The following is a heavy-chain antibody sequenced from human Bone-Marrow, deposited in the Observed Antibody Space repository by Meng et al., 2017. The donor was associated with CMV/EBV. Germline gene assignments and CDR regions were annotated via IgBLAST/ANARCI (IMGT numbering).Heavy chain of an antibody. CDR2: ISRNTTTI. Sequence: GGSLRLSCEVSGFTFSAYYMSWIRQAPGKGLEWISYISRNTTTIQYADSVRGRFTISRDNAKNSLYLQMNSLRAEDTAVYYCARDLRIQLWFGYYYGMDVWGQGTTVTVSS. CDR1: GFTFSAYY. J-gene: IGHJ6*02. CDR3: ARDLRIQLWFGYYYGMDV. D-gene: IGHD5-18*01. V-gene: IGHV3-11*04.